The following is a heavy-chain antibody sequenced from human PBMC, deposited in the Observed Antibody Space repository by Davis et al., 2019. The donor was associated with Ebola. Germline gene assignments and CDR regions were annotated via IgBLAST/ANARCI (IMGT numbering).Heavy chain of an antibody. CDR3: AKGGIAVDGTSSHGMDV. CDR2: IYYSGST. CDR1: GGSISSYY. Sequence: GSLRLSCTVSGGSISSYYWSWIRQPPGKGLEWIGYIYYSGSTNYNPSLKSRVTISVDTSKNQFSLKLSSVTAADTAVYYCAKGGIAVDGTSSHGMDVWGQGTTVTVSS. D-gene: IGHD6-13*01. V-gene: IGHV4-59*08. J-gene: IGHJ6*02.